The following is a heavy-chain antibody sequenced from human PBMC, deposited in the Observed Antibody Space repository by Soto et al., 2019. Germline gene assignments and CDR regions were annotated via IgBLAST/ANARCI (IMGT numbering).Heavy chain of an antibody. CDR2: IYYSGST. J-gene: IGHJ6*02. D-gene: IGHD3-22*01. CDR1: GGSISSSSYY. CDR3: ARLGHYYDSLYGMDD. Sequence: SETLSLTSTVPGGSISSSSYYWGWIRQPPGKGLEWIGSIYYSGSTYYNPSLKSRVTISVDTSKNQFSLKLSSVTAADTAVYYCARLGHYYDSLYGMDDWGHWTTVPVSS. V-gene: IGHV4-39*01.